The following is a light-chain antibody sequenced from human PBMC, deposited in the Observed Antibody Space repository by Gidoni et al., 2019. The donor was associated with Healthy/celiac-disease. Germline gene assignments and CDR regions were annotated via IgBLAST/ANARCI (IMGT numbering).Light chain of an antibody. CDR2: GAS. CDR3: QQYGSSPDT. V-gene: IGKV3-20*01. J-gene: IGKJ2*01. CDR1: QSVSYSY. Sequence: EIVLTQSPGTLSLSPGERATLSCRASQSVSYSYLAWYQQKPGQALRLLIYGASSRATGIPDRFSGSGSGTDFTLTISRLEPEDFAVYYCQQYGSSPDTFGQGTKLEIK.